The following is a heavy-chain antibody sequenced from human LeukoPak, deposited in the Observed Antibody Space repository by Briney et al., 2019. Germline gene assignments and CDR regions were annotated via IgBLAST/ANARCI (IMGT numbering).Heavy chain of an antibody. CDR2: IYYSGST. J-gene: IGHJ5*02. CDR1: GGSISSSSYY. Sequence: PSETLSLTCTVSGGSISSSSYYWGWIRQPPGKGLEWIGSIYYSGSTYYNPSLKSRVTISVDTSKNQFSLKLSSVTAADTAVYYCASTITMVRGANHPWGQGTLVTVSS. D-gene: IGHD3-10*01. V-gene: IGHV4-39*07. CDR3: ASTITMVRGANHP.